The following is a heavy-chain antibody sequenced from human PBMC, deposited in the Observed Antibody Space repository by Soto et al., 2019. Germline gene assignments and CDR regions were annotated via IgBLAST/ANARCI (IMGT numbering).Heavy chain of an antibody. Sequence: AGGSLRLSCTTSGFTFGAYPISWVRQAPGKGLEWVGFIRNKAFGGTTEFAASVKDRFTISREDSKSIAYVQMNSLQTEDTAVYYCARGLSISGTTVGDLLFAPWGQGTLVTVS. CDR2: IRNKAFGGTT. CDR3: ARGLSISGTTVGDLLFAP. J-gene: IGHJ5*02. D-gene: IGHD1-20*01. CDR1: GFTFGAYP. V-gene: IGHV3-49*04.